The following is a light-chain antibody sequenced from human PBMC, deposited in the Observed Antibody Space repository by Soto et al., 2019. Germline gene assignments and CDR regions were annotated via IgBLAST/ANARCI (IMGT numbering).Light chain of an antibody. Sequence: EIVLTQSPATLSLSPGERATLSCRASQSVRSNLAWYQQKPGQAPRLLIYDASNRATGIPGRFSGSGSGTDFTLTISTLETEAFAVYYCQQRSNWPWTFGQGAKVEIK. V-gene: IGKV3-11*01. CDR2: DAS. CDR1: QSVRSN. CDR3: QQRSNWPWT. J-gene: IGKJ1*01.